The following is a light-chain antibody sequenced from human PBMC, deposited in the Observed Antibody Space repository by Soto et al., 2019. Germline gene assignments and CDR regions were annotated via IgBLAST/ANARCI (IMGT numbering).Light chain of an antibody. CDR1: QSIGTF. J-gene: IGKJ1*01. Sequence: IQMTQSPSSLSASVGDRVSITCRASQSIGTFLNWYQQKPGEAPNLLIHTSFTLYSGVPSRFSGTGSGTDFTLTISSLQPEDFATYLCQQAFSAEWTFGQGTKV. CDR3: QQAFSAEWT. CDR2: TSF. V-gene: IGKV1-39*01.